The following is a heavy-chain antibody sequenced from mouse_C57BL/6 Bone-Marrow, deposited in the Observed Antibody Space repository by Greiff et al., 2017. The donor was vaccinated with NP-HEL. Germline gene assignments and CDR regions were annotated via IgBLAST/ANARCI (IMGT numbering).Heavy chain of an antibody. CDR3: ASGGYFDV. J-gene: IGHJ1*03. V-gene: IGHV14-3*01. CDR2: IDPANGNT. CDR1: GFNFKNSY. Sequence: VQLQQSVAELVRPGASVKLSCTASGFNFKNSYMHWVKQRPEQGLEWIGRIDPANGNTNYAPKFQGKATITADTSSNTAYLQLSSLTSEDTAIYYCASGGYFDVWGTGTTVTVSS.